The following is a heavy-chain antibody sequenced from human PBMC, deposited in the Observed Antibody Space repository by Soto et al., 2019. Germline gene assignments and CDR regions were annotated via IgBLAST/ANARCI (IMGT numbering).Heavy chain of an antibody. D-gene: IGHD2-15*01. J-gene: IGHJ1*01. CDR2: IWYDGSYK. CDR3: ARGYGGSAEYFQH. Sequence: QVQLVESGGGVVQPGRSLRLSCAASGFTFSSYGMHWVRQAPGKGLEWVAVIWYDGSYKYYADSVKGQFTISRDNSKNTLYLQMNSLRAEETAIYYCARGYGGSAEYFQHWGQGTLVTVSS. CDR1: GFTFSSYG. V-gene: IGHV3-33*01.